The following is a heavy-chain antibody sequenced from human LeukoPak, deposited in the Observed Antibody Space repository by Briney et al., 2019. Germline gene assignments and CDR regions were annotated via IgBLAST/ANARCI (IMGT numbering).Heavy chain of an antibody. J-gene: IGHJ4*02. CDR3: AGATVVTYDY. D-gene: IGHD4-23*01. Sequence: PSETLSLTCTVSGVSISSGGYYWSWIRQPPGKGLEWIGYIYHSGSTYYNPSLKSRVTISVDRSKNQFSLKLSSVTAADTAVYYCAGATVVTYDYWGQGTLVTVSS. CDR1: GVSISSGGYY. V-gene: IGHV4-30-2*01. CDR2: IYHSGST.